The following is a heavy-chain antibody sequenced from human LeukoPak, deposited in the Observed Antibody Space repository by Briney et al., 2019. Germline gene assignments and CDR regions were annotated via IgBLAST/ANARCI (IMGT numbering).Heavy chain of an antibody. CDR1: GYSISSGYY. V-gene: IGHV4-38-2*02. D-gene: IGHD5-24*01. CDR2: IYHSGST. CDR3: ARGSPDLDGY. J-gene: IGHJ4*02. Sequence: SETLALTCTVSGYSISSGYYWGWTRQPPGKGVEWIGSIYHSGSTYYNPSLKSRVTISVDTSKNQFSLKLSSVTAADTAVYYCARGSPDLDGYWGQGTLVTVSS.